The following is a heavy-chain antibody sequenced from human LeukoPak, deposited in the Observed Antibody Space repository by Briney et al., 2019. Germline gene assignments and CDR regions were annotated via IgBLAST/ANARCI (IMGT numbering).Heavy chain of an antibody. CDR2: TYYRSKWYN. V-gene: IGHV6-1*01. CDR1: GDSVSSNSAA. Sequence: SQTLSLTCAISGDSVSSNSAAWNWIRQSPSTGLEWLGRTYYRSKWYNDYVVSVKSRITINPDTSKNQFSLQLNSVTPEDTAVYYCARLVDTAMAFDYWGQGTLVTVSS. D-gene: IGHD5-18*01. J-gene: IGHJ4*02. CDR3: ARLVDTAMAFDY.